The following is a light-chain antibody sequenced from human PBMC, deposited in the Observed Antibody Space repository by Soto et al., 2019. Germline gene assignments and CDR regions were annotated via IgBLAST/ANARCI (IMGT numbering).Light chain of an antibody. CDR1: QSVSSY. CDR3: QQRSNWPYT. Sequence: EIMFTQSPATLSLSPGERATLSCRASQSVSSYLAWYQQKPGQAPRLLIYDASNRATGIPARFSGSGSGTDFTLTISSLEPEDFAVYYCQQRSNWPYTFGQGTKVDIK. V-gene: IGKV3-11*01. CDR2: DAS. J-gene: IGKJ2*01.